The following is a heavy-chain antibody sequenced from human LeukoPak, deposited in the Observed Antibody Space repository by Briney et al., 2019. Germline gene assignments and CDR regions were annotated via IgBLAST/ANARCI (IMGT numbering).Heavy chain of an antibody. Sequence: SVKLSCTASGVTFSSYAISWVRQAPGQGLEWMGGIITIFGTANYAQQFKGRVTIPTDESTSTAYMEMRSRRSEDTAVYYCARWKYSSSFAWFDPWGQGTLVTLSS. D-gene: IGHD6-6*01. CDR3: ARWKYSSSFAWFDP. V-gene: IGHV1-69*05. CDR2: IITIFGTA. J-gene: IGHJ5*02. CDR1: GVTFSSYA.